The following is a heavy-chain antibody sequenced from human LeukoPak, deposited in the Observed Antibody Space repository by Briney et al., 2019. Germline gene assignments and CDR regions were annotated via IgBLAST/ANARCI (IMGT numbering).Heavy chain of an antibody. CDR1: GASISSYY. J-gene: IGHJ4*02. CDR2: IYVSGIT. CDR3: ARTGIEVAGTVYFDY. V-gene: IGHV4-4*07. Sequence: SETLSLTCTVSGASISSYYWSWIWQPAGRGLEWIGRIYVSGITNYNPSLKSRVTMSVDTSKNQFFLKLSSVTAADTAVYYCARTGIEVAGTVYFDYWGQGTLVIVSS. D-gene: IGHD6-19*01.